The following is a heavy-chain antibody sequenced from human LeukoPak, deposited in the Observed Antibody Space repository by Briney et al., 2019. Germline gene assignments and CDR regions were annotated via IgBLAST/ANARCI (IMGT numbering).Heavy chain of an antibody. Sequence: ASVNVSCKASGYTFIGYYIHWVRQAPGQGPEWMGWTNPNIGSTNSAQKFQGRLTMTRDTSISTAYMELSGLRSDDTAVYYCARDTNIPESETFHYWGQGTLVTVSS. CDR3: ARDTNIPESETFHY. D-gene: IGHD2-2*02. CDR2: TNPNIGST. J-gene: IGHJ4*02. V-gene: IGHV1-2*02. CDR1: GYTFIGYY.